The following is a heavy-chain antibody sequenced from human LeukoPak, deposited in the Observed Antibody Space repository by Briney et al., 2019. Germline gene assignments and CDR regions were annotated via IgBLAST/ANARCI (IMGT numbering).Heavy chain of an antibody. CDR3: ASSPGGYYGSWDWFDP. Sequence: SETLSLTCTVAGGSISSGSYYWSWIRQPPGKGLEWIGRIYTSGSTNYNPSLKSRVTISVATSKNKVSRKLSSVTAADTAVYYCASSPGGYYGSWDWFDPWGQGTLVTVSS. V-gene: IGHV4-61*02. D-gene: IGHD3-10*01. J-gene: IGHJ5*02. CDR1: GGSISSGSYY. CDR2: IYTSGST.